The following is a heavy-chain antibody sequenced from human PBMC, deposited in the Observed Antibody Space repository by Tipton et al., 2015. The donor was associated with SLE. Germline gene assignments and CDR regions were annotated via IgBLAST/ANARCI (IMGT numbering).Heavy chain of an antibody. CDR2: IYYSGST. Sequence: TLSLTCTVSGGSISSHYWSWIRQPPGKGLEWIGYIYYSGSTNYNPSLKSRVTISVDTSKNQFSLKLSSVTAADTAVYYCARDKGYDFWSGYWVDYWGQGTLVTVSS. CDR3: ARDKGYDFWSGYWVDY. V-gene: IGHV4-59*11. D-gene: IGHD3-3*01. J-gene: IGHJ4*02. CDR1: GGSISSHY.